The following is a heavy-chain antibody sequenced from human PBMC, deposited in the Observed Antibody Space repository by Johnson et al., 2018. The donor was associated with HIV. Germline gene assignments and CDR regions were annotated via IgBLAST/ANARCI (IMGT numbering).Heavy chain of an antibody. CDR1: GFTVSSNY. CDR2: IYSGSTI. Sequence: VQLVESGGGLIQPGGSLRLSCAASGFTVSSNYMSWVRQAPGKGLEWVSVIYSGSTIYYADSVKGRITISRDNAKKSLYLQMNSLRAEDTAVYYGARAPYSSSWYRDAFDIWGQGTMVTVSS. CDR3: ARAPYSSSWYRDAFDI. J-gene: IGHJ3*02. D-gene: IGHD6-13*01. V-gene: IGHV3-53*01.